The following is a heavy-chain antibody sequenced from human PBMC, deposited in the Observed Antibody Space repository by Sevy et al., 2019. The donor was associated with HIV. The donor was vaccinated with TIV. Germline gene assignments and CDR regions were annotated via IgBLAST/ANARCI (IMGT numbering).Heavy chain of an antibody. CDR2: IYTSGST. Sequence: SETLSLTCTVSGGSISSHYWSWIRQPAGKGLEWIGRIYTSGSTNHNPSLKSRVTMSVDTSKKQFSLKLSSVTAADTAVYYCARVHGDYTYFDYWGQGTLVTVSS. J-gene: IGHJ4*02. CDR3: ARVHGDYTYFDY. V-gene: IGHV4-4*07. CDR1: GGSISSHY. D-gene: IGHD4-17*01.